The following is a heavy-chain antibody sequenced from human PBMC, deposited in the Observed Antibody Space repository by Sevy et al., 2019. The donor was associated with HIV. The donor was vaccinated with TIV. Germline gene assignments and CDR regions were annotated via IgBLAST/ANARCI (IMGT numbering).Heavy chain of an antibody. J-gene: IGHJ6*02. Sequence: SETLSLTCTVSGGSISSDGHYWSWIRQHPGKGLEWIGYIYYNGNSDYNPSLKSRVAISVDTSKNQFSLRLSSVTAADTAVYYCARDSCTSPSCQHWGDYALDVWGQRTTVTVSS. V-gene: IGHV4-31*03. CDR1: GGSISSDGHY. CDR3: ARDSCTSPSCQHWGDYALDV. D-gene: IGHD2-2*01. CDR2: IYYNGNS.